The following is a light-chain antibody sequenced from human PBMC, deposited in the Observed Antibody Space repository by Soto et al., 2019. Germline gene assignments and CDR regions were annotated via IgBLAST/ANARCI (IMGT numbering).Light chain of an antibody. Sequence: DTVLTQSPATLSLSPGERATLSCRSSQSISIYLAWYQQKPGQAPRLLIYDVFNRATGIPARFSGSGSGTDFTLTISSLEPEDFAVYYCQQRRNWPPEITFGQGTRLEI. J-gene: IGKJ5*01. CDR3: QQRRNWPPEIT. CDR2: DVF. V-gene: IGKV3-11*01. CDR1: QSISIY.